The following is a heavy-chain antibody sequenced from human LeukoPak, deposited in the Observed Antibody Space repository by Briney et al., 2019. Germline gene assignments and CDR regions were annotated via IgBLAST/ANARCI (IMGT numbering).Heavy chain of an antibody. CDR2: ISSSGSTI. CDR1: GFTFSRYE. D-gene: IGHD2-8*01. V-gene: IGHV3-48*03. CDR3: ARERMVYELYYYGMDV. Sequence: GGSLRLSCAASGFTFSRYEMNWVRQAPGKGLEWVSYISSSGSTIYYADSVKGRFTISRDNAKNSLYLQMNSLRAEDTAVYYCARERMVYELYYYGMDVWGQGTTVTVSS. J-gene: IGHJ6*02.